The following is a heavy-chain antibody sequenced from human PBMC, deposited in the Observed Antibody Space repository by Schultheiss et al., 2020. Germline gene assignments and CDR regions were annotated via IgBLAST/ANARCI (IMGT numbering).Heavy chain of an antibody. J-gene: IGHJ6*02. CDR1: GGSISSSNW. CDR2: INHSGST. V-gene: IGHV4-4*02. D-gene: IGHD3-10*01. Sequence: SETLSLTCAVSGGSISSSNWWSWVRQPPGKGLEWIGEINHSGSTNYNPSLKSRVTISVDTSKNQFSLKLSSVTAADTAVYYCAREAVQGDYYYYYGMDVWGQGRTVTVSS. CDR3: AREAVQGDYYYYYGMDV.